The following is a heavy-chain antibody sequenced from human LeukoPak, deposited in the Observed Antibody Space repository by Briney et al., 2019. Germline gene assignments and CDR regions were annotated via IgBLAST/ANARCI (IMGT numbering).Heavy chain of an antibody. Sequence: ALVKVSCKASGYTFIDYYMHWVRQGPGQGLEWMGWINPNSGGTNYAQKFQGRVTLTRDTSISTAYMELSRLRSDDTAVYYCARSIAAARTTQAAFDIWGQGTMVTVSS. D-gene: IGHD6-13*01. J-gene: IGHJ3*02. CDR1: GYTFIDYY. CDR3: ARSIAAARTTQAAFDI. CDR2: INPNSGGT. V-gene: IGHV1-2*02.